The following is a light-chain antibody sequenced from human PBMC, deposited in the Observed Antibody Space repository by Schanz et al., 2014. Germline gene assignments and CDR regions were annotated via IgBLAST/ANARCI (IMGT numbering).Light chain of an antibody. CDR2: GAS. Sequence: EIVMTQSPATLSVSPGERATLSCRASQSVSSNLAWYQQKPGQAPRLLMYGASTRAAGASARFSGSGSGTEFILTISRLEPEDFAVYYCQQYGSSLTFGGGTKVEIK. CDR1: QSVSSN. CDR3: QQYGSSLT. J-gene: IGKJ4*01. V-gene: IGKV3-15*01.